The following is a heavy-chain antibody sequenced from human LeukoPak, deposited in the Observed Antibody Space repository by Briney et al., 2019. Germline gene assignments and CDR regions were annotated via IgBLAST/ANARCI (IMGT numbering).Heavy chain of an antibody. D-gene: IGHD3-3*01. J-gene: IGHJ4*02. Sequence: GGSLRLSCAASGFTFSSYGMHWVRQAPGKGLEWVAFIRYDGSNKYYADSVKGRFTISRDNSKNTLYLQMNSLRAEDTAVYYCAKVGRDYDFWSGYYFDYWGQGTLVTVSS. CDR1: GFTFSSYG. CDR2: IRYDGSNK. CDR3: AKVGRDYDFWSGYYFDY. V-gene: IGHV3-30*02.